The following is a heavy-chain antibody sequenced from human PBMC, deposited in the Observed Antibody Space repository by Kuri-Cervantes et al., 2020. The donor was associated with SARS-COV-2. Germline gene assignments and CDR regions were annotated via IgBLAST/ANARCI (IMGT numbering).Heavy chain of an antibody. CDR3: ARVGVATGGFWFDP. V-gene: IGHV4-4*07. J-gene: IGHJ5*02. D-gene: IGHD5-12*01. CDR2: IYTSGST. Sequence: GSLRLSCTVSGGSISSYYWSWIRQPAGKGLEWIGRIYTSGSTNYNPSLKSRVTMSVDRSKNQFSLKLSSVTAADTAVYYCARVGVATGGFWFDPWGQGTLVTVSS. CDR1: GGSISSYY.